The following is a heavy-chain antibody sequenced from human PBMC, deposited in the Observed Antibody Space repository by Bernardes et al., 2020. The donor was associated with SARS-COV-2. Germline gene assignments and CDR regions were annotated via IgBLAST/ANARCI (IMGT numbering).Heavy chain of an antibody. CDR1: GFTFSSYA. Sequence: GWSLRLSCAASGFTFSSYALHWVRQAPGKGLEWVAVISYDGSNKYYADSVKGRFTISRDNSKNTLYLQMNSLRAEDTAVYYCARASAAGYCSSTSCLNYYYYGMDVWGQGTTVTVSS. CDR3: ARASAAGYCSSTSCLNYYYYGMDV. D-gene: IGHD2-2*03. CDR2: ISYDGSNK. J-gene: IGHJ6*02. V-gene: IGHV3-30*01.